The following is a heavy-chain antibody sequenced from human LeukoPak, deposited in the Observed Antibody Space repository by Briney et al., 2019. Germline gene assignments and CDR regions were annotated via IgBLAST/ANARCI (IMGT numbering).Heavy chain of an antibody. Sequence: ASVKVSCKASGYTFTGYYMHWVRQAPGQGLEWMGWMNPNSGNTGYAQKFQGRVTITRNTSISTAYMELSSLRSEDTAVYYCARIRNDDAFDIWGQGTMVTVSS. CDR1: GYTFTGYY. D-gene: IGHD1-1*01. CDR2: MNPNSGNT. V-gene: IGHV1-8*03. CDR3: ARIRNDDAFDI. J-gene: IGHJ3*02.